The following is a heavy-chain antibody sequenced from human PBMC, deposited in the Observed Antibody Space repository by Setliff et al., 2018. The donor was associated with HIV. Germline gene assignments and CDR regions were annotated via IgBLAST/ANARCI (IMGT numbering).Heavy chain of an antibody. CDR2: LYPGDSDT. CDR3: ARAPNSPYYRNVWSADH. Sequence: GESLKISCMTSGYSFTTYWIGWVRQMPGKGLEWMAILYPGDSDTRYSPSFQSQVTVSADKSIGTAYLQWNSLKASDTALYFCARAPNSPYYRNVWSADHWGQGTLVTVSS. J-gene: IGHJ5*02. CDR1: GYSFTTYW. V-gene: IGHV5-51*01. D-gene: IGHD3-16*02.